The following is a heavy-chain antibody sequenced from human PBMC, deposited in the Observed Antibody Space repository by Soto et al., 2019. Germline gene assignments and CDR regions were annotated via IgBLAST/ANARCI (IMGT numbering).Heavy chain of an antibody. V-gene: IGHV3-74*01. D-gene: IGHD3-10*01. CDR3: ARDRIIGSGSCDN. Sequence: GGSLRLSCAASGFTFSSYWMHWVRQAPGKGLVWVSRIRSDGGDTNYADSVKGRFTISRDNAKNTLYLQMNSLRAEDTAVYCCARDRIIGSGSCDNWGLGTLVTVSS. J-gene: IGHJ4*02. CDR1: GFTFSSYW. CDR2: IRSDGGDT.